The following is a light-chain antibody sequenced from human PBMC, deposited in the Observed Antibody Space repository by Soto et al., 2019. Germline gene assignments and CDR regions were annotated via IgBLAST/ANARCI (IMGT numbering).Light chain of an antibody. CDR2: DAS. CDR1: QSVSRQ. V-gene: IGKV3-11*01. Sequence: EIVLTQSPSTLSLSPGERATLSCRASQSVSRQLAWYQQKPGQAPRLLIYDASNRATGIPARFSGSGSGTDFTLPISSLEPEDFAVYYCQQRSHWPPLTFGGGTKVVIE. J-gene: IGKJ4*01. CDR3: QQRSHWPPLT.